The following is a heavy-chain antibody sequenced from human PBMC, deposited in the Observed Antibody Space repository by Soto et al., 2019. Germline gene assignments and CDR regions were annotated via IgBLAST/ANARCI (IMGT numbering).Heavy chain of an antibody. CDR2: INTKTGAS. V-gene: IGHV1-2*07. CDR1: GFSFTDHF. D-gene: IGHD1-26*01. J-gene: IGHJ4*02. CDR3: ARVFAVKTLLTGGSIPFDY. Sequence: QVQLVQSGAELRKPGASVKVSCRASGFSFTDHFVHWVRQAPGQGPQWMGWINTKTGASKYVHEFQGRVTMTRDTSINTAYVEMSRMRSDDTAVYYWARVFAVKTLLTGGSIPFDYWGQGTLVTVSS.